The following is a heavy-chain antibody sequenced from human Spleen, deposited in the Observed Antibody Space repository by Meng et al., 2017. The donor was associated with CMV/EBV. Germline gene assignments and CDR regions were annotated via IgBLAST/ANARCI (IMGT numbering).Heavy chain of an antibody. V-gene: IGHV3-52*01. CDR3: VTGPSGFSQFQH. J-gene: IGHJ1*01. CDR1: GLTFSSSL. Sequence: SCAPSGLTFSSSLMHWVCQAPEKGLEWVADIKCDGSEKYYVDSVKGRLTISRDNAKNSLYLQVNSLRAEDMTVYFCVTGPSGFSQFQHWGQGTLVTVSS. D-gene: IGHD3-22*01. CDR2: IKCDGSEK.